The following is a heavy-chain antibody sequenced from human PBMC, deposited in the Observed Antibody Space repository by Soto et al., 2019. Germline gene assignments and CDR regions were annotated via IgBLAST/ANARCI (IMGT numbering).Heavy chain of an antibody. Sequence: PGGSLRLSCAASGFTFSSYGMHWVRQAPGKGLEWVAVISYDGSNKYYADSVKGRFTISRDNSKSTLYLQMNSLRAEDTAVYYCAKIGSSWYYFDYWGQGTLVTVSS. D-gene: IGHD6-13*01. CDR3: AKIGSSWYYFDY. CDR2: ISYDGSNK. J-gene: IGHJ4*02. CDR1: GFTFSSYG. V-gene: IGHV3-30*18.